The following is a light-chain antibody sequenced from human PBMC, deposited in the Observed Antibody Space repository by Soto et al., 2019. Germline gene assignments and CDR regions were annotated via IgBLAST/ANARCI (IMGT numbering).Light chain of an antibody. J-gene: IGLJ2*01. V-gene: IGLV2-14*01. CDR3: SSYTSSTSVA. Sequence: QPASVSGSPGQSITISCTGTSSDVGGYNYVSWYQQHPGKAPKLIIYAVSNRPSGVSHRFSGSKSGNTASLAISGLQAEDEAEYYCSSYTSSTSVAFGGGTKVTVL. CDR1: SSDVGGYNY. CDR2: AVS.